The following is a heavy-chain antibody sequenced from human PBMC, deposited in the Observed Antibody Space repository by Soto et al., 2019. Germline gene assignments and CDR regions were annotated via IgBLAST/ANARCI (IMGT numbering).Heavy chain of an antibody. J-gene: IGHJ4*02. Sequence: SVKVSCKASGGTFSSYAISWVRQAPGQGLEWMGGIIPISGTANYAQKFQGRVTITADESTSTAYMELSSLRSEDTAVYYCARSVSGDSSWYYSSDYWGQGTLVTVSS. V-gene: IGHV1-69*13. CDR3: ARSVSGDSSWYYSSDY. CDR2: IIPISGTA. D-gene: IGHD3-22*01. CDR1: GGTFSSYA.